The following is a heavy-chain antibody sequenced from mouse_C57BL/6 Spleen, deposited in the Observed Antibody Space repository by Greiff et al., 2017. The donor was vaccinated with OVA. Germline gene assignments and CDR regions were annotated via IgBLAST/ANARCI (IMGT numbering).Heavy chain of an antibody. CDR2: ISDGGSYT. J-gene: IGHJ3*01. V-gene: IGHV5-4*01. CDR3: ARENWGTGGFAY. Sequence: EVKLEESGGGLVKPGGSLKLSCAASGFTFSSYAMSWVRQTPEKRLEWVATISDGGSYTYYPDNVKGRFTISRDNAKNNLYLQMSHLKSEDTAMYYCARENWGTGGFAYWGQGTLVTVSA. CDR1: GFTFSSYA. D-gene: IGHD3-3*01.